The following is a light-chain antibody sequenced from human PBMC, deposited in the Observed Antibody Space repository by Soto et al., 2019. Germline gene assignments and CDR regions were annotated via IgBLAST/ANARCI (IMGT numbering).Light chain of an antibody. CDR3: QQTYSALT. V-gene: IGKV1-39*01. Sequence: DIQMTQSPSSLSASVGDRVTITCRASQSISTYLNWYQQKPGKPPKLLIYAASSLHSGVPLRFSGSGSGTDFTLTISNLQPEDFATYYCQQTYSALTFGGGTKVEIK. CDR2: AAS. J-gene: IGKJ4*01. CDR1: QSISTY.